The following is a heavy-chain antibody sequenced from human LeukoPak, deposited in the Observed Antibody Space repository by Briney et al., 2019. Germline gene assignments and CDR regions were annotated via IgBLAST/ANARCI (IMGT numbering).Heavy chain of an antibody. V-gene: IGHV4-61*08. CDR2: IYYSGST. Sequence: PSQTLSLTCAVSGGSISSGGYSWSWIRQPPGKGLEWIGYIYYSGSTNYNPSLKSRVTISVDTSKNQFSLKLSSVTAADTAVYYCARASLATILFDYWGQGTLVTVSS. CDR3: ARASLATILFDY. D-gene: IGHD5-24*01. J-gene: IGHJ4*02. CDR1: GGSISSGGYS.